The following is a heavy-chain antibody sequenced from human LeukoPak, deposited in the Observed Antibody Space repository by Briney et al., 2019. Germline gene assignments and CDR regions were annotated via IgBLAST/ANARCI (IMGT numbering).Heavy chain of an antibody. Sequence: ASVKVSCKASGYTFTNYYIHWVRQAPGQGLEWMGIINPSGGFTTFAQRFQGRITTTRDTSTSTVYMELSSLRSEDTAVYYCARSYMIIDPFDPWGQGTLVTVSS. CDR2: INPSGGFT. V-gene: IGHV1-46*01. CDR1: GYTFTNYY. CDR3: ARSYMIIDPFDP. D-gene: IGHD3-22*01. J-gene: IGHJ5*02.